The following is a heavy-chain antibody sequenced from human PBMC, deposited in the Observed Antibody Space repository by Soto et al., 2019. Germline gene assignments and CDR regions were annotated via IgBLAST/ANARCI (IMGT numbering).Heavy chain of an antibody. D-gene: IGHD2-8*01. CDR2: IKSKTDGGTT. J-gene: IGHJ6*02. V-gene: IGHV3-15*01. CDR3: TTGYCTNGVCYISGDYYYHGMDV. Sequence: GGSLRLSCAASGFTFSNAWMSWVRQAPGKGLEWVGRIKSKTDGGTTDYAAPVKGRFTISRDDSKNTLYLQMNSLKTEDTAVYYCTTGYCTNGVCYISGDYYYHGMDVWGQGTTVTAP. CDR1: GFTFSNAW.